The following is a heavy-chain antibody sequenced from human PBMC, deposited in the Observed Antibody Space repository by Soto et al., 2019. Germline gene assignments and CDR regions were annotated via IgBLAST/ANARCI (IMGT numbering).Heavy chain of an antibody. CDR3: ARLGGYYQSLDS. J-gene: IGHJ5*01. V-gene: IGHV4-59*08. CDR2: VYYTGTT. Sequence: SETLSLTCTVSGGSIDSYYWTWIRQPPGKGLEWIGYVYYTGTTTYSPSLKSRVTISVDTSMNQISLKLSSVTAADTAFYYCARLGGYYQSLDSWGQGTLVTVSS. D-gene: IGHD3-22*01. CDR1: GGSIDSYY.